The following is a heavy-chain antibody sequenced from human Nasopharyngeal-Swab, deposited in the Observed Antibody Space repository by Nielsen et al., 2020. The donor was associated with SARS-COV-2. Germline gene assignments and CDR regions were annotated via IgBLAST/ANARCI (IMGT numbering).Heavy chain of an antibody. J-gene: IGHJ3*01. CDR3: ARQIGDHGFDAFDV. D-gene: IGHD4-17*01. CDR1: GYTFTNNW. CDR2: IDPSDSYT. V-gene: IGHV5-10-1*01. Sequence: GGSLRLSCQGSGYTFTNNWITWVRQMPGKGLEWMGRIDPSDSYTYYSPSFQGHVIISADKSINTAYMQWSSLKAPDTAMYYCARQIGDHGFDAFDVWGQGTMVTVSS.